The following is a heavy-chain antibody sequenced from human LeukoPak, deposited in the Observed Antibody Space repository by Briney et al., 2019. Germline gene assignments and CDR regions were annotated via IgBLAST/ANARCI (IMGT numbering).Heavy chain of an antibody. V-gene: IGHV4-34*01. Sequence: PSETLSLTCAVYGGSFSGYYWSWIRQPPGKGLEWIGEINHSGSTNYNPSLKSRVTISVDTSKNQFSLKLSSVTAADTAVYYCARTHHYYDSSGYYRTWGQGTLVTVSS. CDR3: ARTHHYYDSSGYYRT. D-gene: IGHD3-22*01. CDR1: GGSFSGYY. J-gene: IGHJ5*02. CDR2: INHSGST.